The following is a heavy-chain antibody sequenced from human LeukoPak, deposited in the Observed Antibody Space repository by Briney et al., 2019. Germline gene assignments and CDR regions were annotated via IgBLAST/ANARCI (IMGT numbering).Heavy chain of an antibody. CDR3: ARHGWHAWYFDL. J-gene: IGHJ2*01. V-gene: IGHV4-34*01. D-gene: IGHD6-19*01. Sequence: SETLSLTCVVYGESFSGYSWSWIRQPPGKGLEWIGEINQRRNTNYNPSLKSRVTISIDTSKNQFSLKLSSVAAADTAVYYCARHGWHAWYFDLWGRGTLVTVSS. CDR1: GESFSGYS. CDR2: INQRRNT.